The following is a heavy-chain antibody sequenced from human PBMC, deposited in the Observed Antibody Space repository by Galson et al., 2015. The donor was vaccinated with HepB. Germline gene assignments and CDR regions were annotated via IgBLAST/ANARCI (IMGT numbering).Heavy chain of an antibody. D-gene: IGHD6-19*01. CDR2: ISSSGSTI. CDR3: ARDLSIAVDLFDY. V-gene: IGHV3-11*01. J-gene: IGHJ4*02. CDR1: GFTFSDYY. Sequence: SLRLSCAASGFTFSDYYMSWIRQAPGKGLEWVSYISSSGSTIYYADSVKGRFTISRDNAKNSLYLQMNSLRAEDTAVYYCARDLSIAVDLFDYWGQGTLVTVPS.